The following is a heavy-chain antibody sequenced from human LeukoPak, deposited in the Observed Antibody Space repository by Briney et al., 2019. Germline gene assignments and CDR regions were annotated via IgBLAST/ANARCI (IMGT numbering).Heavy chain of an antibody. CDR3: AKIAAAGIRDY. Sequence: PGGSLRLSCAASGFTFSSYNMNWVRQAPGKGLEWVSYISSDTGTIYYADSVKGRFTISRDNAENSLSLQMNSLRAEDTAVYYCAKIAAAGIRDYWGQGTLVTVSS. J-gene: IGHJ4*02. V-gene: IGHV3-48*01. CDR1: GFTFSSYN. D-gene: IGHD6-13*01. CDR2: ISSDTGTI.